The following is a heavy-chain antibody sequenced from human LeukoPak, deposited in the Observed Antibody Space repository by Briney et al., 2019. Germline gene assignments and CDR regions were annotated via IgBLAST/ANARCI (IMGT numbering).Heavy chain of an antibody. CDR3: ASSSGYSTNVLCYRITMFRGVIID. CDR1: GFTFSSYA. CDR2: VSYDGSNK. Sequence: PGGSLRLSCAASGFTFSSYAMHWVRQAPGKGLEWVAVVSYDGSNKYYADSVKGRFTISRDNSKNTLYLQMNSLRAEDTAVYYCASSSGYSTNVLCYRITMFRGVIIDGGQGPLVPSPQ. V-gene: IGHV3-30-3*01. D-gene: IGHD3-10*01. J-gene: IGHJ4*02.